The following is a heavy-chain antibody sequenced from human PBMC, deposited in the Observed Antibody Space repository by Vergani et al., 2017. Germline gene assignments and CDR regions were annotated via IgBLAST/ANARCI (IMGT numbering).Heavy chain of an antibody. CDR2: IRNKAYGGTT. V-gene: IGHV3-49*04. CDR3: SRGRGYSFGYSDY. Sequence: EVQLVESGGGLVPPGRSLRLSCAASGFSFGDYAMTWVRQAPGKGLEWVAFIRNKAYGGTTEYAASFKVRFTISRDDSKRLAYLQLSGLKTEDTAVYFCSRGRGYSFGYSDYWGQGTLVTVSS. D-gene: IGHD5-18*01. J-gene: IGHJ4*02. CDR1: GFSFGDYA.